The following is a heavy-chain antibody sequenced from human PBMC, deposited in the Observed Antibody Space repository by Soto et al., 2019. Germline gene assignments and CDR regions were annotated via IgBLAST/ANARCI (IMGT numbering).Heavy chain of an antibody. CDR2: INHSGST. CDR1: GGSSSGYY. CDR3: ARGGWFGDHGWFDP. J-gene: IGHJ5*02. V-gene: IGHV4-34*01. Sequence: PSETLSLTWVVYGGSSSGYYWGWIRQPPGKGLEWIGEINHSGSTNYNPSLKSRVTISVDTSKNQFSLKLSSVTAADTAVYYCARGGWFGDHGWFDPWGQGTLVTVSS. D-gene: IGHD3-10*01.